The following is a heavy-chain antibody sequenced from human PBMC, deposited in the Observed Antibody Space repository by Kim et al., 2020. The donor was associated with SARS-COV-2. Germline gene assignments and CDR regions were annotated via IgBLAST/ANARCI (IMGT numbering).Heavy chain of an antibody. CDR2: IWYDGNSE. V-gene: IGHV3-33*01. J-gene: IGHJ6*02. Sequence: GGSLRLSCAASGFTFSSYVMHWVRQAPNKGLEWVAVIWYDGNSEYYLDSVKGRFTISRDNSNNTLYLQMTGLRAEDTAVYYCARDTLLTGNCPRGSCPAIGLDVWGQGTTVTVSS. CDR3: ARDTLLTGNCPRGSCPAIGLDV. D-gene: IGHD2-15*01. CDR1: GFTFSSYV.